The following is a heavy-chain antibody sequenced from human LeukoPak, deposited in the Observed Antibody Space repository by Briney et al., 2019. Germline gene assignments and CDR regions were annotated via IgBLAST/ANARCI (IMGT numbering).Heavy chain of an antibody. CDR2: IYYSGTT. Sequence: SSETLSLTCTVSGGSISSSGFYWGWIRQPPGMGLEWIGSIYYSGTTYYNPSLKSRVTISVDTSKNQFSLKLRSVTAADTAVYYCARESSYSSEYFDYWGQGTLVTVSS. V-gene: IGHV4-39*02. J-gene: IGHJ4*02. D-gene: IGHD6-19*01. CDR3: ARESSYSSEYFDY. CDR1: GGSISSSGFY.